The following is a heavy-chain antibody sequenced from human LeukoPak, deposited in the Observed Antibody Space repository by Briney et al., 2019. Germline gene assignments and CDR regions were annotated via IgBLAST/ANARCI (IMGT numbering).Heavy chain of an antibody. D-gene: IGHD3-22*01. CDR3: ARGREGYYYDSRGYYFDY. Sequence: SETLSLTCTVSGGSISSYYWSWIRQPPGKGLEWIGYIYYSGSTNYNPSLKSRVTISVDTSKNQFSLKLSSVTAADTAVYYCARGREGYYYDSRGYYFDYWGQGTLVTVSS. CDR2: IYYSGST. J-gene: IGHJ4*02. CDR1: GGSISSYY. V-gene: IGHV4-59*01.